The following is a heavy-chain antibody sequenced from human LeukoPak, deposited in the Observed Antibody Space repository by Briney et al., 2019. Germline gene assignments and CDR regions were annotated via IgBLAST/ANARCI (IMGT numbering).Heavy chain of an antibody. J-gene: IGHJ4*02. V-gene: IGHV3-72*01. CDR3: ARGTYYGSGSHIDY. CDR1: GFTVITND. CDR2: TRNKANSYTT. D-gene: IGHD3-10*01. Sequence: GGSLRLSCAASGFTVITNDMTWVRQAPGKGLEWVGRTRNKANSYTTEYAASVKGRFTISRDDSKNSLYLQMNSLKTEDTAVYYCARGTYYGSGSHIDYWGQGTLVTVSS.